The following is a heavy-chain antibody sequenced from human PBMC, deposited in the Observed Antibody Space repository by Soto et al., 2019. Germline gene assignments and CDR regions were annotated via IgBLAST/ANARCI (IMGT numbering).Heavy chain of an antibody. CDR2: SNWDGDDT. D-gene: IGHD6-19*01. CDR1: GFNFEEYG. V-gene: IGHV3-20*04. Sequence: EVHLVESGGRVVRPGESLRLSCAASGFNFEEYGMTWVRQAPGKGLEWVAGSNWDGDDTGYADSVQGRFTISRDNAKKFLYLQMNSLSVDDTALYYCARGDIAVAVSSDYWGQGTLVTVSS. CDR3: ARGDIAVAVSSDY. J-gene: IGHJ4*02.